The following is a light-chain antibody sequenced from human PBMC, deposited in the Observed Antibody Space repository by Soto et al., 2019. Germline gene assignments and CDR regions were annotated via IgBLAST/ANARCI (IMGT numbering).Light chain of an antibody. CDR2: DVR. CDR3: SSYTSSSNLEVV. CDR1: SSDVGGYNY. V-gene: IGLV2-14*01. Sequence: QSALTQPASVSGSPGQSITISCTGTSSDVGGYNYVSWYQQHPGKAPKLMIYDVRNRPSGVSNRFSGSKSGNTASLTMSGLQAEDEADYYCSSYTSSSNLEVVFGGGTKLTV. J-gene: IGLJ2*01.